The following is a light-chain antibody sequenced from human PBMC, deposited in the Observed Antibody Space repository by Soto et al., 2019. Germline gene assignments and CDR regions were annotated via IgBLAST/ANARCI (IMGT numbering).Light chain of an antibody. Sequence: EIVMTQSPHTLSVCPLEIATLSCRASQSVSIDLAWYQQTPGQAPRLLIYGASTRATGVPPKFSGSASGTEFTLTISSLQSEDFTVYYCQQYNKWPLTFGQGTKVDIK. J-gene: IGKJ1*01. V-gene: IGKV3-15*01. CDR1: QSVSID. CDR3: QQYNKWPLT. CDR2: GAS.